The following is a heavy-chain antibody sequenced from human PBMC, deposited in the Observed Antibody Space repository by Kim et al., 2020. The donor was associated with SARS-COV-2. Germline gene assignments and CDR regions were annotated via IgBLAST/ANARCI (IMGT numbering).Heavy chain of an antibody. V-gene: IGHV3-30*18. J-gene: IGHJ4*02. CDR1: GFTFSSYG. D-gene: IGHD3-3*01. CDR3: AKDRFSAVGTIFGVVIWGFVDY. Sequence: GGSLRLSCAASGFTFSSYGMHWVRQAPGKGLEWVAVISYDGSNKYYADSVKGRFTISRDNSKNTLYLQMNSLRAEDTAVYYCAKDRFSAVGTIFGVVIWGFVDYWGQGTLVTVSS. CDR2: ISYDGSNK.